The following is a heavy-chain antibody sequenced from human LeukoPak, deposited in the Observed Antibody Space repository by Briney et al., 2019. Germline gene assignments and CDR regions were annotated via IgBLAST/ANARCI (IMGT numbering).Heavy chain of an antibody. D-gene: IGHD3-22*01. CDR3: AKGRLYDSSGYPFFDY. CDR1: GFTFDDYA. CDR2: ISYDGSNK. J-gene: IGHJ4*02. V-gene: IGHV3-30*18. Sequence: PGGSLRLSCAASGFTFDDYAMHWVRQAPGKGLEWVAVISYDGSNKYYADSVKGRFTISRDNSKNTLYLQMNSLRAEDTAVYYCAKGRLYDSSGYPFFDYWGQGTLVTVSS.